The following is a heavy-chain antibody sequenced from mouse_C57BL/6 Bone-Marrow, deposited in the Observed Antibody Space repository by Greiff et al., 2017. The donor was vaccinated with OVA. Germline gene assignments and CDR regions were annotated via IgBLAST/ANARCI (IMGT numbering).Heavy chain of an antibody. CDR2: ISYSGST. CDR3: ARAEEGSYFDY. CDR1: GYSITSGYD. Sequence: ESGPGMVKPSQSLSLTCTVTGYSITSGYDWHWIRHFPGNKLEWMGYISYSGSTNYNPSLKSRISITHDTSKNHFFLKLNSVTTEDTATYYCARAEEGSYFDYWGQGTTLTVSS. V-gene: IGHV3-1*01. J-gene: IGHJ2*01.